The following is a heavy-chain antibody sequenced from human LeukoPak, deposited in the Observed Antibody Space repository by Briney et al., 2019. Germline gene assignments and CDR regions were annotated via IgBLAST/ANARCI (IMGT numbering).Heavy chain of an antibody. J-gene: IGHJ4*02. CDR2: MNQDGSEI. D-gene: IGHD3-16*01. Sequence: PGGSLRLSCVGSGFTFSRYWLNWVRQAPGKGLEWVANMNQDGSEIYYLDSVKGRFTISRDNAKNSLYLQMNTLRADDTAVYYCARDGFGTGSNWGQGTLVTVSS. CDR1: GFTFSRYW. V-gene: IGHV3-7*03. CDR3: ARDGFGTGSN.